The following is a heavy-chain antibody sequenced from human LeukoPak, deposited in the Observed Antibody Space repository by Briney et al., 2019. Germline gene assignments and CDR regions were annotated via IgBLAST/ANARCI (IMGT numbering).Heavy chain of an antibody. CDR3: ARDVAYSAFDY. D-gene: IGHD2-21*01. Sequence: GGSLRLSCTTSGITFSNSWMSWVRQAPGKGLEWVATIRPDGSEGYYADSVRGRFTISRDNSKNSFYLQMGSLRAEDMGVFYCARDVAYSAFDYWGQGTLVTVSS. CDR1: GITFSNSW. J-gene: IGHJ4*02. V-gene: IGHV3-7*01. CDR2: IRPDGSEG.